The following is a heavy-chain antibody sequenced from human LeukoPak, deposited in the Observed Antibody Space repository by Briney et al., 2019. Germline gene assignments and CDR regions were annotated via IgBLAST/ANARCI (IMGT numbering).Heavy chain of an antibody. D-gene: IGHD3-22*01. J-gene: IGHJ4*02. CDR1: GYTFTGYY. Sequence: ASVKVSCKASGYTFTGYYMHWVRQAPGQGLEWMGWINPDSGGTNYAQKFQGRVTMTRDTSISTAYMQLSRLSSDDTAVYYCARVDDRGHYYDSSGPRRLFDYWGQGTLVTVSS. CDR3: ARVDDRGHYYDSSGPRRLFDY. V-gene: IGHV1-2*02. CDR2: INPDSGGT.